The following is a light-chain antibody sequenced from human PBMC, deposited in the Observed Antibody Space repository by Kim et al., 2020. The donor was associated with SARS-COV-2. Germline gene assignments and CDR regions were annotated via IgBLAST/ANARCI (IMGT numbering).Light chain of an antibody. CDR1: QSIGSW. J-gene: IGKJ1*01. CDR3: QHYDGWWT. Sequence: DIQMTQSPSTLSASVGDRVTITCRASQSIGSWLAWYQQRPGTPPKLLIYQASKLETGVPSRFGGSGSGTEFTLTISSLQPDDFATYYCQHYDGWWTFGQGTKVDIK. CDR2: QAS. V-gene: IGKV1-5*03.